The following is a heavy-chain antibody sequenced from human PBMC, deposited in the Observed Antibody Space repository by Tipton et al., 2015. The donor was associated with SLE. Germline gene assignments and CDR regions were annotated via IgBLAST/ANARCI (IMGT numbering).Heavy chain of an antibody. J-gene: IGHJ4*02. Sequence: QLVQSGAEVKKPGASVKVSCKASGYTFTSYGISWVRQAPGQGLEWVALIHGRNSDTLYEQRLQGRVTVTRDTSISTFYMEVANLRPDDTATYYCVKDYYGSYTHWGQGTLVTVSA. CDR1: GYTFTSYG. V-gene: IGHV1-18*01. CDR3: VKDYYGSYTH. D-gene: IGHD3-10*01. CDR2: IHGRNSDT.